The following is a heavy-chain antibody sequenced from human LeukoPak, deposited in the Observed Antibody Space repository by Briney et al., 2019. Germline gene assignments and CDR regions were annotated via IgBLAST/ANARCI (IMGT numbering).Heavy chain of an antibody. D-gene: IGHD2-2*01. V-gene: IGHV3-23*01. Sequence: GGSLRLSCAASGFTFSSYAMSWVRQAPGKGLEWVSAISGSGGSTYYADSVKGRFTISRDNSKNTLYLQMNSLRAEDMAVYYCAKGTLVPSYYYGMDVWGQGTTVTVSS. CDR3: AKGTLVPSYYYGMDV. J-gene: IGHJ6*02. CDR1: GFTFSSYA. CDR2: ISGSGGST.